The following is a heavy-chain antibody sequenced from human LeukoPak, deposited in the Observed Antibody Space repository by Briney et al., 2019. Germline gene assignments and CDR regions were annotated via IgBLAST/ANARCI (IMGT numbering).Heavy chain of an antibody. J-gene: IGHJ4*02. D-gene: IGHD3-22*01. CDR3: ATPSRGSDSSGYCLNY. CDR2: INPNSGGT. Sequence: ASVKVSCKASGYTFTGYYMHWVRQAPGQGLEWMGWINPNSGGTNYAQKFQGRVTMTRDMSISTAYMELSRLRSDDTAVYYCATPSRGSDSSGYCLNYWGQGTLVTVSS. CDR1: GYTFTGYY. V-gene: IGHV1-2*02.